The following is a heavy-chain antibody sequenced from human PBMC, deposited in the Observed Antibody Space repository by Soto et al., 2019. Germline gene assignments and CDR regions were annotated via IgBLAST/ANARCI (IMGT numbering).Heavy chain of an antibody. CDR3: AREMTTVRFYGMDV. Sequence: SETLSLTCAVSGVSISSSNWWIWVRQHPGKGLEWIGEIYHSGSTNYNPSLKSRVTISVDKSKNQFSLKLSSVTAADTAVYYCAREMTTVRFYGMDVWGQGTTVTVSS. J-gene: IGHJ6*02. D-gene: IGHD4-4*01. V-gene: IGHV4-4*02. CDR1: GVSISSSNW. CDR2: IYHSGST.